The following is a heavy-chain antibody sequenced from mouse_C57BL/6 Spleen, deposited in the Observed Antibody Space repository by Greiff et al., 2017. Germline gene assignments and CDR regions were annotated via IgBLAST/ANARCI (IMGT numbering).Heavy chain of an antibody. CDR2: IDPGDGDT. CDR1: GYAFSSSW. V-gene: IGHV1-82*01. CDR3: ARNPWYFDV. J-gene: IGHJ1*03. Sequence: VQLQQSGPELVKPGASVKISCKASGYAFSSSWMNWVKQRPGKGLEWIGRIDPGDGDTNYNGKFKGKATLTADQSSSTAYMQLSSLTSEDSAVYFYARNPWYFDVWGTGTTVTVSS.